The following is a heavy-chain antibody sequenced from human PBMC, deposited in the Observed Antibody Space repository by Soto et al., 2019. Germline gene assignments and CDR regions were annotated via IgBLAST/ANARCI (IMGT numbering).Heavy chain of an antibody. CDR1: GGSFSGYY. CDR2: INHSGST. CDR3: ARESAHYDFWSGYYSGYGMDV. J-gene: IGHJ6*02. Sequence: SETLSLTCAVYGGSFSGYYWSWIRQPPGKWLEWIGEINHSGSTNYNPSLKSRVTISVDTSKNQFSLKLSSVTAADTAVYYCARESAHYDFWSGYYSGYGMDVWXQGTTVTVSS. D-gene: IGHD3-3*01. V-gene: IGHV4-34*01.